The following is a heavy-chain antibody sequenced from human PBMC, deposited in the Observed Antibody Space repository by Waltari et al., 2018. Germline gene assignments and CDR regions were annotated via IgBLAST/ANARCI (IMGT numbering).Heavy chain of an antibody. D-gene: IGHD3-10*01. CDR1: GFTFSSYSMN. Sequence: VQLVESGGGLVQPGGSLRLSCAASGFTFSSYSMNWVRQAPGKGLEWIGSIYYSGSTYYNPSLKSRVTISVDTSKNQFSLKLSSVTAADTAVYYCARINTGSPPLDPFDYWGQGTLVTVSS. CDR2: IYYSGST. J-gene: IGHJ4*02. CDR3: ARINTGSPPLDPFDY. V-gene: IGHV4-59*05.